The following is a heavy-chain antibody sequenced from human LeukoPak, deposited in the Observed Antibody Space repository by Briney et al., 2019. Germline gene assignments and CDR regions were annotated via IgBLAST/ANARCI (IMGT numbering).Heavy chain of an antibody. CDR2: IIPIFGTA. D-gene: IGHD2-15*01. V-gene: IGHV1-69*06. CDR3: ARAPLGVERKYCSGGSCHSTPYYFDY. Sequence: ASVKVSCKASGGTFSSYAISWVRQAPGQGLEWMGGIIPIFGTANYAQKFQGRVTITADKSTSTAYMELSSLRSEDTAVYYCARAPLGVERKYCSGGSCHSTPYYFDYWGQGTLVTVSS. CDR1: GGTFSSYA. J-gene: IGHJ4*02.